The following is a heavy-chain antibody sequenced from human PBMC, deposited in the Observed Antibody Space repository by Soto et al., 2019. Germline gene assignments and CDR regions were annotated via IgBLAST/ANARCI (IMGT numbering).Heavy chain of an antibody. D-gene: IGHD6-6*01. CDR2: IWYDGSNK. V-gene: IGHV3-33*01. CDR3: ARAMYSSSSSYYYYGMDV. J-gene: IGHJ6*02. Sequence: QVQLVESGGGVVQPGRSLRLSCAASGFTFSSYGMHWVRQAPGKGLEWVAVIWYDGSNKYYADSVKGRFTISRDNSKNTLYLKMNSLRAEDTAVYYCARAMYSSSSSYYYYGMDVWGQGTTVTVSS. CDR1: GFTFSSYG.